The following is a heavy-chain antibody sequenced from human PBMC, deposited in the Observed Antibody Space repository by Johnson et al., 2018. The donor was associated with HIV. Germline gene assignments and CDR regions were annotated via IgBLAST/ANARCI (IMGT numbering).Heavy chain of an antibody. D-gene: IGHD6-13*01. J-gene: IGHJ3*02. CDR2: ISYDGSNK. Sequence: QVQLVESGGGVVQPGRSLRLSCAASGFTFSSYGMHWVRQAPGKGLEWVAVISYDGSNKYYADSVKGRFTISRDNAKNSLYLQMNSRRDEDTAVYYCAKGPNGQLDDAFHIWGQGTMVTVSS. CDR1: GFTFSSYG. CDR3: AKGPNGQLDDAFHI. V-gene: IGHV3-30*18.